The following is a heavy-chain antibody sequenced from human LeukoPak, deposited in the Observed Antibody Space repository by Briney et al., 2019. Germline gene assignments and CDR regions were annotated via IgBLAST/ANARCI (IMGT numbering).Heavy chain of an antibody. CDR3: ARSREWELLSSFDS. CDR2: ISYDGSET. Sequence: GGSLRLSCAASGFTLSTYWMNWVRQAPGKGLECVALISYDGSETYYVDSVRGRFTISRDNSKDTVDLHMSSLRADDTAVYYCARSREWELLSSFDSWGQGTLVTVSS. J-gene: IGHJ4*02. V-gene: IGHV3-30*03. D-gene: IGHD1-26*01. CDR1: GFTLSTYW.